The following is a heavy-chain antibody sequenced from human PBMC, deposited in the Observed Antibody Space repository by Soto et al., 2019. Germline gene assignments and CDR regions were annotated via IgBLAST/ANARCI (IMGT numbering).Heavy chain of an antibody. CDR3: AKERERWLQLFGDY. Sequence: EVLLVESGGGLVRPGGSLKLSCAASGFTFSSVWMSWVRQAPGKGLEWVGRIKTTTDGGTTDYAAPVKGRFTISRDNSKNTLYLQMNSLRAEDTAVYYCAKERERWLQLFGDYWGQGTLVTVSS. D-gene: IGHD5-12*01. J-gene: IGHJ4*02. CDR2: IKTTTDGGTT. CDR1: GFTFSSVW. V-gene: IGHV3-15*01.